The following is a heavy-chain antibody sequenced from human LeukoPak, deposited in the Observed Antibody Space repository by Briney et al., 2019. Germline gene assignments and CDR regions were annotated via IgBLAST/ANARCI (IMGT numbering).Heavy chain of an antibody. CDR3: ARDRRYCSSTSCGVFDY. CDR1: GYTFTSYG. Sequence: ASVKVSYKASGYTFTSYGISWVRQAPGQGLEWMGWISAYNGNTNYAQKLQGRVTMTTDTSTSTAYMELRSLRSDDTAVYYCARDRRYCSSTSCGVFDYWGQGTLVTVSS. V-gene: IGHV1-18*01. J-gene: IGHJ4*02. D-gene: IGHD2-2*01. CDR2: ISAYNGNT.